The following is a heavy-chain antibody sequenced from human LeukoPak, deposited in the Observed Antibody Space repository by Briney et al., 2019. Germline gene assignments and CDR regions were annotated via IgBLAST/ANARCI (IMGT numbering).Heavy chain of an antibody. D-gene: IGHD2-15*01. CDR1: GYTFSDYW. Sequence: GESLKISCQSSGYTFSDYWIGWVRQVPGTGLEWIAIISPRDSNSAYSPSFQGQVTTSVDKSISTAYLQWSSLKASDTAVYYCARHIVYSTWNAFDIWGQGTMVTVSS. J-gene: IGHJ3*02. CDR3: ARHIVYSTWNAFDI. CDR2: ISPRDSNS. V-gene: IGHV5-51*01.